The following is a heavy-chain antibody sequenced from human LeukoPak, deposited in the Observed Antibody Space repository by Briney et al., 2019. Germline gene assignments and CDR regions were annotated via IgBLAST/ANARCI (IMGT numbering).Heavy chain of an antibody. D-gene: IGHD3-22*01. CDR3: AKDSMISNAFDI. CDR1: GFTFSSYA. J-gene: IGHJ3*02. Sequence: TGGSLRLSCAASGFTFSSYAMSWVRQAPGKGLEWVSAISGSGGSTYYADSVKGRFTISRDNSKNTLCLQMNSLRAEDTAVYYCAKDSMISNAFDIWGQGTMVTVSS. CDR2: ISGSGGST. V-gene: IGHV3-23*01.